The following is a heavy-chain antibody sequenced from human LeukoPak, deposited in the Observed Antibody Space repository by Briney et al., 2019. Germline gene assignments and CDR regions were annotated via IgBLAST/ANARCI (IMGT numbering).Heavy chain of an antibody. V-gene: IGHV4-59*12. D-gene: IGHD4-17*01. J-gene: IGHJ4*02. Sequence: SETLSLTCTVSGGSISSYYWSWIRQPPGKGLEWIGYIYYSGSTNYNPSLKSRVTISVDTSKNQFSLKLSSVTAADTAVYYCARDDLMTTVTTGGYWGQGTLVTVSS. CDR3: ARDDLMTTVTTGGY. CDR1: GGSISSYY. CDR2: IYYSGST.